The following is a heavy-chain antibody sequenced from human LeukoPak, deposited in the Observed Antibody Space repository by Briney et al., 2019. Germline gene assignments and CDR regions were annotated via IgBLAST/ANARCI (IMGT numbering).Heavy chain of an antibody. CDR2: TRSDGSNK. J-gene: IGHJ6*02. CDR1: GFTFSSYG. V-gene: IGHV3-30*02. CDR3: ARDEEAGGLDV. D-gene: IGHD3-10*01. Sequence: GGSLRLSCATSGFTFSSYGMHWARQAPGKGLEWVAFTRSDGSNKYYADSVKGRFTISRDNSKNTLYLEMDSLTDDDTAVYYCARDEEAGGLDVWGQGTTVTVSS.